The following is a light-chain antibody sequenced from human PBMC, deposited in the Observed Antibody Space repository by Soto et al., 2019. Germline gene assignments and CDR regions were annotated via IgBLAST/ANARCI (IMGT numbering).Light chain of an antibody. Sequence: EIVMTQSPATLSVSPGERATLSCRASQSVSSNLAWYQQKPGQPPRLLIYGASTRATGIPARFSGSGSGTEFTLPISSLQSEDFAVYHCQQYNKWPPLTFGGGTKVEIK. V-gene: IGKV3D-15*01. CDR3: QQYNKWPPLT. CDR1: QSVSSN. CDR2: GAS. J-gene: IGKJ4*01.